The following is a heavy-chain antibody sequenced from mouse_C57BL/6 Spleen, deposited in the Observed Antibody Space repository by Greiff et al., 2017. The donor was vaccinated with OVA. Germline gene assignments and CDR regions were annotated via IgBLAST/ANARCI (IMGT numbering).Heavy chain of an antibody. D-gene: IGHD2-4*01. CDR2: IDPSDSEP. CDR1: GYTFTSYW. Sequence: QVQLQQPGAELVRPGSSVKLSCKASGYTFTSYWMHWVKQRPIQGLEWIGNIDPSDSEPHYNQKFKDKATLTVDKSSSTAYMQLSSLTSEDSAVYYCAAIYYDYDGFANWGQGTLVTVSA. CDR3: AAIYYDYDGFAN. V-gene: IGHV1-52*01. J-gene: IGHJ3*01.